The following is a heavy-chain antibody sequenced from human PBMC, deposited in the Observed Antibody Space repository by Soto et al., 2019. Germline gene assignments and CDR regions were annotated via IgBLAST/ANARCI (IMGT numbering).Heavy chain of an antibody. CDR2: IDPSDSYT. D-gene: IGHD2-2*01. CDR1: GYSFTSYW. Sequence: PGESLKISCKGSGYSFTSYWISWVRQMPGKGLEWMGRIDPSDSYTNYSPSFQGHVTISADKSISTPYLQWSSLKASDTAMYYCASSSTGPLHYYYYYGMDVWGQGTTVTVSS. CDR3: ASSSTGPLHYYYYYGMDV. J-gene: IGHJ6*02. V-gene: IGHV5-10-1*01.